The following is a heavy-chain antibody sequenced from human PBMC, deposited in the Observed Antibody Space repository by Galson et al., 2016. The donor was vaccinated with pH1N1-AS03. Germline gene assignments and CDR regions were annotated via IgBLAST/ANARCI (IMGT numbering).Heavy chain of an antibody. D-gene: IGHD6-19*01. CDR1: TFIARSNY. Sequence: SLRLSCAGSTFIARSNYMSWVRQAPGKGLEWVASIIGAGGVPYYAGSVKGRFAVSRDTSENMVYLQLDRLRAEDTAVYYCAKDKEAVADRRGYFFDDWGQGTLVTVSS. CDR2: IIGAGGVP. CDR3: AKDKEAVADRRGYFFDD. J-gene: IGHJ4*02. V-gene: IGHV3-23*01.